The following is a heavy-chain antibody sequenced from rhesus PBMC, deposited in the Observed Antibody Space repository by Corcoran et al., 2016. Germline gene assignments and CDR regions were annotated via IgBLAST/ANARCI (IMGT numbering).Heavy chain of an antibody. Sequence: QLQLQESGPGLVKPSETLSLTCAVSGGSISSGYYYWSWIRQPPGKGLEWIWYITYSGSTSYNPSLTSQVTISRDPSKNQFSLKRGSVTAADTAVYYCARDPPGAGTTLGYWGQGVLVTVSS. CDR3: ARDPPGAGTTLGY. V-gene: IGHV4-122*02. D-gene: IGHD1-20*01. CDR1: GGSISSGYYY. CDR2: ITYSGST. J-gene: IGHJ4*01.